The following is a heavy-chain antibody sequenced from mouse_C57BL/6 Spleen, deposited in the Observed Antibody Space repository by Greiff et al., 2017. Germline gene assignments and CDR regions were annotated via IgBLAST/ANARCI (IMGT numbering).Heavy chain of an antibody. CDR3: AREAIYDGYPYAMDY. V-gene: IGHV5-4*01. J-gene: IGHJ4*01. CDR1: GFTFSSYA. CDR2: ISDGGSYT. D-gene: IGHD2-3*01. Sequence: EVKLMESGGGLVKPGGSLKLSCAASGFTFSSYAMSWVRQTPEKRLEWVATISDGGSYTYYPDNVKGRFTISRDNAKNNLYLQMSHLKSEDTAMYYCAREAIYDGYPYAMDYWGQGTSVTVSS.